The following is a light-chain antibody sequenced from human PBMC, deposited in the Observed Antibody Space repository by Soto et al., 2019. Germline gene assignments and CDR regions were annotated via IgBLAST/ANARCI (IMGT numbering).Light chain of an antibody. CDR1: QSISRY. J-gene: IGKJ1*01. V-gene: IGKV3-20*01. CDR3: QQYGSSPPT. CDR2: GAS. Sequence: IVLTQSPGTLSLSPGERTTLSCRASQSISRYLAWYQQKPGQGPRLLIYGASSRATGTPDRFSGSGSGTDFTLTINRLEPEDFALCYCQQYGSSPPTFGQGTKVEIK.